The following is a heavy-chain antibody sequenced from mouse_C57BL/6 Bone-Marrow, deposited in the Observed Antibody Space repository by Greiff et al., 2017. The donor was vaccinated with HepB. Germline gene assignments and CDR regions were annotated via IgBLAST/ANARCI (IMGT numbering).Heavy chain of an antibody. V-gene: IGHV1-50*01. CDR1: GYTFTSYW. Sequence: QVQLQQPGAELVKPGASVKLSCKASGYTFTSYWMQWVKQRPGQGLEWIGEIDPSDSYTNYNQKFKGKATLTVDTSSSTAYMQLSSLTSEDSAVYYCACGPIYYYGSSYAMDYWGQGTSVTVSS. CDR3: ACGPIYYYGSSYAMDY. J-gene: IGHJ4*01. CDR2: IDPSDSYT. D-gene: IGHD1-1*01.